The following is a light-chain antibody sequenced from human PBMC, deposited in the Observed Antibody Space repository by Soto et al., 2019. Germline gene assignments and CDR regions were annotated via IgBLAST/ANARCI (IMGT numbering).Light chain of an antibody. CDR3: SSYAGSKKVV. Sequence: QPFLTHPPSAFGCPGQSVTSCCTGSSSDVGAYAYVSWYQQHPGKAPKLMIYEVSKRPSGVPDRFSGSKSGNMASLTVSGLQAEDEAEYYCSSYAGSKKVVFGGGTQLT. CDR2: EVS. J-gene: IGLJ2*01. CDR1: SSDVGAYAY. V-gene: IGLV2-8*01.